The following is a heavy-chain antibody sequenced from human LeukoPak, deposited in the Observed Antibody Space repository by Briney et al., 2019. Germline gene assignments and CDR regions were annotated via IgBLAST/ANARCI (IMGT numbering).Heavy chain of an antibody. D-gene: IGHD1-26*01. CDR2: ISGSGGST. CDR1: GFTFSSYA. CDR3: AKGPVGATGVDY. Sequence: GGSLRLSCAASGFTFSSYAMSWVRQAPGKGLEWVSAISGSGGSTYYADSVKGRFTISRDNSKNTLYLQMNSLRAEDAAVYYCAKGPVGATGVDYWGQGTLVTVSS. J-gene: IGHJ4*02. V-gene: IGHV3-23*01.